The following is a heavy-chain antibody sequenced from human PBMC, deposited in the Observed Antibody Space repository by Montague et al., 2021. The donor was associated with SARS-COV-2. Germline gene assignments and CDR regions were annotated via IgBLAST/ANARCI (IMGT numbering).Heavy chain of an antibody. J-gene: IGHJ4*02. D-gene: IGHD6-13*01. CDR3: ARVPSSSWYFEY. CDR2: IKQDGSEK. CDR1: GFTFSFYW. Sequence: SLRLSCAASGFTFSFYWMSWVRQAPGKGLEWVANIKQDGSEKYYVDSVKGRFTISRDNAKNSLYLQMNSLRAEDTAVYYCARVPSSSWYFEYWGQGTLVTVPS. V-gene: IGHV3-7*01.